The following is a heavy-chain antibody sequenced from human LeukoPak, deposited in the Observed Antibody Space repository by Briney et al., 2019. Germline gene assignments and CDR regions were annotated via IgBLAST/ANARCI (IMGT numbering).Heavy chain of an antibody. J-gene: IGHJ6*03. V-gene: IGHV4-59*01. Sequence: SETLSLTCTVSGGSISSYYWSWIRQPPGRGLEYIGYIYYSGSTNYNPSLKSRLTISVDTSKNQFSLKLSSVTAADTAVYYCARETSQKGAHYMDVWGKGTTVTISS. CDR3: ARETSQKGAHYMDV. D-gene: IGHD3-16*01. CDR1: GGSISSYY. CDR2: IYYSGST.